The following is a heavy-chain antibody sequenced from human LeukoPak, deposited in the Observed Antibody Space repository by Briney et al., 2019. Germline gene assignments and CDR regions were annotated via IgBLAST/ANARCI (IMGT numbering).Heavy chain of an antibody. J-gene: IGHJ1*01. CDR3: AKSSSRIVGEPQH. CDR1: GFTFSSYA. Sequence: GGSLRLSCAASGFTFSSYAMSWVRQAPGKGLEWVSVISGSGGSTYYADSVKGRFTISRDNSKNTLYLQMNSLRAEDTAVYYCAKSSSRIVGEPQHWGQGTLVTVSS. D-gene: IGHD1-26*01. V-gene: IGHV3-23*01. CDR2: ISGSGGST.